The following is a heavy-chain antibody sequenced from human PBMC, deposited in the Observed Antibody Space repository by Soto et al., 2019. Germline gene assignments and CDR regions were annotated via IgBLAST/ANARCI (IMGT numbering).Heavy chain of an antibody. J-gene: IGHJ4*02. CDR3: ARVRNRLWVRGVTQNAPHPYSIFDY. D-gene: IGHD3-10*01. V-gene: IGHV4-34*01. CDR1: GGSFSGYY. Sequence: SGTLSLTCAVYGGSFSGYYWSWIRQPPGKGLEWIGEINHSGSTNYNPSLKSRVTISVDTSKNQFSLKLSSVTAADTAVYYCARVRNRLWVRGVTQNAPHPYSIFDYWGQGTLVTVSS. CDR2: INHSGST.